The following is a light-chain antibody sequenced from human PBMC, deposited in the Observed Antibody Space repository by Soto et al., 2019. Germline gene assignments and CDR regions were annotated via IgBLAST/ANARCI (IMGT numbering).Light chain of an antibody. Sequence: DIQMTQSPSTLSASVGDRVTITCRSSQSISSWLAWYQQKPGKAPKLLVYDASTLQSGVATRFSGSGSGTEFTLIISGLQPEDSATYYCQQYTNTNNPWMVGQGTQVEIK. J-gene: IGKJ2*01. V-gene: IGKV1-5*01. CDR3: QQYTNTNNPWM. CDR2: DAS. CDR1: QSISSW.